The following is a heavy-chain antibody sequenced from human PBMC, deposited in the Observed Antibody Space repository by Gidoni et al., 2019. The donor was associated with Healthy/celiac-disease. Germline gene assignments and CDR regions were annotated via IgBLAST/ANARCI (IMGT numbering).Heavy chain of an antibody. CDR1: GFTVSSNY. D-gene: IGHD6-19*01. J-gene: IGHJ3*02. V-gene: IGHV3-53*02. Sequence: EVQLVETGGGLIQPGGSLRLSCAASGFTVSSNYMSWVRQAPGKGLEWVSVIYSGGSTYYADSVKGRFTISRDNSKNTLYLQMNSLRAEDTAVYYCARASLRLAGDAFDIWGQGTMVTVSS. CDR3: ARASLRLAGDAFDI. CDR2: IYSGGST.